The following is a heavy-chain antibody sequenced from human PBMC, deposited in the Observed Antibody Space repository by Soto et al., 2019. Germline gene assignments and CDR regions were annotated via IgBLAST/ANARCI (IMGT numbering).Heavy chain of an antibody. J-gene: IGHJ4*02. Sequence: QVQLQQWGAGLLKPSETLSLTCAVYGGSFSGYYWSWIRQPPGKGLEWIGEINHSGSTNYNPSLKRRVTISVDTSKNQFSLKLSSVTAADTAVYYCARVLTEAVAGGGVLGYWGQGTLVTVSS. V-gene: IGHV4-34*01. CDR3: ARVLTEAVAGGGVLGY. CDR1: GGSFSGYY. D-gene: IGHD6-19*01. CDR2: INHSGST.